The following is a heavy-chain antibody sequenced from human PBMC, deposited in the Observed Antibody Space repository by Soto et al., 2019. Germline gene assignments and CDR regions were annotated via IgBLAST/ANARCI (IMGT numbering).Heavy chain of an antibody. D-gene: IGHD4-4*01. V-gene: IGHV1-69*01. CDR3: ASWGTYVVGNDYTDTAGLEI. CDR2: IIPLFNVA. J-gene: IGHJ3*02. Sequence: QVQLVQSGPEVKKPGSSVQVSCEASGGTFSNFAVNWVRQAPGQGLEWVVGIIPLFNVAKYAQKFEGRVTIVADDSTSTAVLVLNSVRSVDTAVDSCASWGTYVVGNDYTDTAGLEIRGPGTMHIGYS. CDR1: GGTFSNFA.